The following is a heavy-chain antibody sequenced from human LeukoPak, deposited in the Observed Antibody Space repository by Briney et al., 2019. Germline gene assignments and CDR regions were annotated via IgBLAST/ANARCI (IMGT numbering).Heavy chain of an antibody. CDR3: ARESITIFGVDQSNWFDP. CDR2: IIPIFGTA. Sequence: ASVKVSCKASGGTFTSYAISWVRQAPGQGLEWMAGIIPIFGTANYAQKFQGRVTITTDESTSTAYMELSSLRSEDTAVYYCARESITIFGVDQSNWFDPWGQGTLVTVSS. D-gene: IGHD3-3*01. J-gene: IGHJ5*02. V-gene: IGHV1-69*05. CDR1: GGTFTSYA.